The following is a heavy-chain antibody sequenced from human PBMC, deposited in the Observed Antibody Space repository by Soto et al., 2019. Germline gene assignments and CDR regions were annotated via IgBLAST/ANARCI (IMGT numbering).Heavy chain of an antibody. CDR2: IIPILGIA. J-gene: IGHJ6*02. V-gene: IGHV1-69*08. D-gene: IGHD3-22*01. CDR3: ARDGYYDSSGPGTHSYYGMDV. CDR1: GGTFSSYT. Sequence: QVQLVQSGAEVKKPGSSVKVSCKASGGTFSSYTISWVRQAPGQGLEWMGRIIPILGIANYAQKFQGRVTITADKATSTAYMEMSSLSSEDTAVYYCARDGYYDSSGPGTHSYYGMDVWGQGTTVTVSS.